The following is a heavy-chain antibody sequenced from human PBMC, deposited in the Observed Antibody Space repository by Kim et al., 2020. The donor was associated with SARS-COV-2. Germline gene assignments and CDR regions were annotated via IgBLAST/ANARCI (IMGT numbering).Heavy chain of an antibody. CDR1: GYTFTYRY. CDR3: ARSAGDDDAFDI. Sequence: SVKVSCKASGYTFTYRYLHWVRQAHGQALEWMGWITPFNGNTNYAQKFQDRVTITRDRSMSTAYMELSSLRSEDTAMYYCARSAGDDDAFDIWGQGTMVTVSS. CDR2: ITPFNGNT. V-gene: IGHV1-45*02. D-gene: IGHD2-21*02. J-gene: IGHJ3*02.